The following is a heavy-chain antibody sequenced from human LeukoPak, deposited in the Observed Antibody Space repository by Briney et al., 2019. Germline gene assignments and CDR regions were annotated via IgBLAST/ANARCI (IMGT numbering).Heavy chain of an antibody. Sequence: APVKVSCKASGYTFTSYYMHWVRQAPGQGLEWMGIINPSGGSTSYAQKFQGRVTMTRDTSTSTVYMELSSLRSEDTAVYYCARDGGGRSGSYEFDYWGQGTLVTVSS. J-gene: IGHJ4*02. CDR1: GYTFTSYY. D-gene: IGHD1-26*01. CDR3: ARDGGGRSGSYEFDY. CDR2: INPSGGST. V-gene: IGHV1-46*01.